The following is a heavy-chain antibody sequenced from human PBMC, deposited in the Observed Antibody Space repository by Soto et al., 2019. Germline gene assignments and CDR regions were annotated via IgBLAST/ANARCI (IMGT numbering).Heavy chain of an antibody. CDR2: IWYDGSNK. Sequence: QVQLVESGGGVVQPGRSLRLSCAASGFTFSSYGMHWVRQAPGKGLEWVAVIWYDGSNKYYADSVKGRFTISRDNSKNKLYLQMNSLRAEDTAVYYCARDRFLLRLGYYYGMDVWGQGTTVTVSS. V-gene: IGHV3-33*01. CDR3: ARDRFLLRLGYYYGMDV. D-gene: IGHD4-17*01. CDR1: GFTFSSYG. J-gene: IGHJ6*02.